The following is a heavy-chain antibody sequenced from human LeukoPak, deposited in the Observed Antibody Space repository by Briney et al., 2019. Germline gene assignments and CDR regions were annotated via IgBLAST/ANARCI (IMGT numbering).Heavy chain of an antibody. V-gene: IGHV3-23*01. D-gene: IGHD3-10*01. J-gene: IGHJ4*02. CDR2: ISGSGGST. Sequence: PGGSLRLSCAASGFAFSSYGMSWVRQAPGKGLEWVSVISGSGGSTYYAASVKGRFTISRDNSKNTLYLEVISLTAEDTAVYYCAKDDAWLQFGEWSQGTLVTVSS. CDR3: AKDDAWLQFGE. CDR1: GFAFSSYG.